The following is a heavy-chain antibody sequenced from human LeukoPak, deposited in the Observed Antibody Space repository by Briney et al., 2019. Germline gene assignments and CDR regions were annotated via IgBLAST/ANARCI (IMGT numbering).Heavy chain of an antibody. D-gene: IGHD2-2*03. V-gene: IGHV3-11*04. CDR2: ISSGDGPT. J-gene: IGHJ6*03. Sequence: GGSLRLSCAASGFTFSDYYMTWIRQAPGKGLEWISYISSGDGPTYYADSVKGRFTISRDNAKNSLYLQMNSLRAEDTAVYYCARDLMDIVVVPAANQREEVGYYYYMDVWGKGTTVTVSS. CDR3: ARDLMDIVVVPAANQREEVGYYYYMDV. CDR1: GFTFSDYY.